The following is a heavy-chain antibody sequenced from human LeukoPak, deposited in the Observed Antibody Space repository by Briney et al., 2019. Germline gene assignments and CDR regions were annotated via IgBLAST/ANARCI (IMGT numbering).Heavy chain of an antibody. D-gene: IGHD2-21*02. CDR2: IHRNGGST. CDR1: GFTFDDYG. Sequence: GGSLRLSCAASGFTFDDYGMSWVRQAPGKGLEWVSGIHRNGGSTGYADSVKGRFTISRDNAKTSLYLQMNSLRAEDTAFYYCARCSGGDCYSDYFDCWGQGTLVTVSS. J-gene: IGHJ4*02. CDR3: ARCSGGDCYSDYFDC. V-gene: IGHV3-20*04.